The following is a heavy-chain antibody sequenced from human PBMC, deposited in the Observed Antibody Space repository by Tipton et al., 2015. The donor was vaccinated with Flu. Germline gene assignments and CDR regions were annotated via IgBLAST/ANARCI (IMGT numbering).Heavy chain of an antibody. J-gene: IGHJ4*02. CDR3: ASKVANWGVWEPLDY. CDR2: INHSGST. Sequence: TLSLTCADYGGSFSGYYWSWIRQPPGKGLEWIGEINHSGSTNYNPSLKSRVTISADTSKNQFSLKLSSVTAADTAVYYCASKVANWGVWEPLDYWGQGTLVTVSS. V-gene: IGHV4-34*01. D-gene: IGHD7-27*01. CDR1: GGSFSGYY.